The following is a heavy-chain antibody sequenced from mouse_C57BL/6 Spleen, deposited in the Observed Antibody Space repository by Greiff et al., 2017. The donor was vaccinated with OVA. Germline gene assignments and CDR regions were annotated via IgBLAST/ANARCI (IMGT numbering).Heavy chain of an antibody. CDR3: AREAQLRPYYFDY. V-gene: IGHV5-17*01. J-gene: IGHJ2*01. Sequence: EVQLVESGGGLVKPGGSLKLSCAASGFTFSDYGMHWVRQAPEKGLEWVAYISSGSSTIYYADTVKGRFTISRDNAKNTLFLQMTSLRSEATAMYYCAREAQLRPYYFDYWGQGTTLTVSS. CDR1: GFTFSDYG. CDR2: ISSGSSTI. D-gene: IGHD3-2*02.